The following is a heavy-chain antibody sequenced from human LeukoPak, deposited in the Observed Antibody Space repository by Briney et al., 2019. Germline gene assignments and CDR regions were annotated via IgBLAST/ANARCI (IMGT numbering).Heavy chain of an antibody. D-gene: IGHD4-17*01. Sequence: GGSLRLSCAASGFTFSSYSMNWVRQAPGKGLEWVSSISSSSSYIYYADSVKGRFTISRDNAKNSLYLQMNSLRAEDTAVYYCAKDLRTYGDYGSYYFDYWGQGTLVTVSS. CDR2: ISSSSSYI. J-gene: IGHJ4*02. CDR1: GFTFSSYS. V-gene: IGHV3-21*04. CDR3: AKDLRTYGDYGSYYFDY.